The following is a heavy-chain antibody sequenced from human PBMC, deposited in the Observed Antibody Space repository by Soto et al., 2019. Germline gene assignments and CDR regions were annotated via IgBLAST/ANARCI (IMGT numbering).Heavy chain of an antibody. Sequence: SETLSLTCTVSGGSISSYYWSWIRQPPGKGLEWIGYIYYSGSTNYNPSLKSRVTISVDTSKNQFSLKLSSVTAADTAVYYCARALLGYSYDDYGMDVWGQGTTVTVSS. CDR3: ARALLGYSYDDYGMDV. CDR1: GGSISSYY. V-gene: IGHV4-59*01. D-gene: IGHD5-18*01. J-gene: IGHJ6*02. CDR2: IYYSGST.